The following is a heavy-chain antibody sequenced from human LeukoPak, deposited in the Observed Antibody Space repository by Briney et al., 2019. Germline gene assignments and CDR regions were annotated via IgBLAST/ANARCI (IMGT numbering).Heavy chain of an antibody. Sequence: SETLSLTCTVSGGSISSSSYYWGWIRQPPGKGLEWIGSIYYSGSTYYNPSLKSRVTISVDTSKNQFSLKLSSVTAADTAVYYCASPVYDYVWGSYHYWGQGTLVTVSS. J-gene: IGHJ4*02. CDR3: ASPVYDYVWGSYHY. D-gene: IGHD3-16*01. V-gene: IGHV4-39*01. CDR1: GGSISSSSYY. CDR2: IYYSGST.